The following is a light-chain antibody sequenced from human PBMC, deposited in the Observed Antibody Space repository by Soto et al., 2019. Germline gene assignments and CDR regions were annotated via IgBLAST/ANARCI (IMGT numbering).Light chain of an antibody. CDR3: QQYNSYSLWT. V-gene: IGKV1-5*01. Sequence: DIQMTQSPSTLSASVGDRVTLSCRASQSISSGLAWYQQKPGKAPKLLLYDASSLESGVPSRFSGSGSGTEFTLTISSLQPDDFATYYCQQYNSYSLWTFGQGTKVDI. J-gene: IGKJ1*01. CDR2: DAS. CDR1: QSISSG.